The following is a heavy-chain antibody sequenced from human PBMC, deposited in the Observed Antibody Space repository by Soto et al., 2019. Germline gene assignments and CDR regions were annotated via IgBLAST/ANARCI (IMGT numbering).Heavy chain of an antibody. CDR1: GFTFSNYG. J-gene: IGHJ3*02. V-gene: IGHV3-23*01. CDR2: IGGSGDRI. D-gene: IGHD6-19*01. Sequence: GGSLRLSCAASGFTFSNYGMHWARQAPGKGLEWVSAIGGSGDRIYYADSVKGRFTISRDNSKNTLDMQMNSLRAEDTAVYYCAKRSGQSNGWGAFDIWGQGTMVTVSS. CDR3: AKRSGQSNGWGAFDI.